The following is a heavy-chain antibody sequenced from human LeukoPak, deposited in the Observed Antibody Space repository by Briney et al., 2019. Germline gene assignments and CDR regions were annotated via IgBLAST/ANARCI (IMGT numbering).Heavy chain of an antibody. D-gene: IGHD3-22*01. CDR3: ARGPYYYDSSGYYFDY. J-gene: IGHJ4*02. V-gene: IGHV4-59*01. CDR1: GGSISSYY. Sequence: RPSETLSLTCTVSGGSISSYYWSWIRQPPGKGLEWIGYIYYSGSTNYNPSLKSRDTISVDTSKNQFSLKLSSVTAADTAAYYCARGPYYYDSSGYYFDYWGQGTLVTVSS. CDR2: IYYSGST.